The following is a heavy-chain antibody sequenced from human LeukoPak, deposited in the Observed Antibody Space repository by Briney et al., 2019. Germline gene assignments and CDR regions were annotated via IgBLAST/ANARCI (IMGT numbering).Heavy chain of an antibody. CDR3: ARHTYYDSSGYYCAFDI. V-gene: IGHV5-51*01. CDR1: GYSFTSYW. CDR2: IYPGDSDT. Sequence: GESLKISCKGSGYSFTSYWIGWVRQMPGKGLEWMGIIYPGDSDTRYSSSFQGQVTISADKSISTAYLQWSSLKASDTAMYYCARHTYYDSSGYYCAFDIWGQGTMVTVSS. J-gene: IGHJ3*02. D-gene: IGHD3-22*01.